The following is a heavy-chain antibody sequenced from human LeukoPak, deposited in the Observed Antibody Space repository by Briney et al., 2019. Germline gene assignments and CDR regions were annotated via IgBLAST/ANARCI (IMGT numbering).Heavy chain of an antibody. CDR3: AKDSGSGRIAAAGTFPFDY. D-gene: IGHD6-13*01. CDR1: GFTFSSYG. CDR2: IWYDGSNK. Sequence: PGGSLRLXCAASGFTFSSYGMHWVRQAPGKVLEWVAVIWYDGSNKYYADSVKGRFTISRDNSKNTLYLQMNSLRAEDTAVYYCAKDSGSGRIAAAGTFPFDYWGQGTLVTVSS. V-gene: IGHV3-33*06. J-gene: IGHJ4*02.